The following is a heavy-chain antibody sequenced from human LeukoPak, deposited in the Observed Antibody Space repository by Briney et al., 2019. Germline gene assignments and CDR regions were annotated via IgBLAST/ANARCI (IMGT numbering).Heavy chain of an antibody. CDR1: GGSISSYY. J-gene: IGHJ5*02. Sequence: PSETLSLTCTVSGGSISSYYWSWIRQPPGKGLEWIGYIYYSGSTNYNPSLKSRVTISVDTSKNQFSLKLSSVTAADTAVYYCARGTGVTIFGVVNGPFDPWGQGTLVTVSS. D-gene: IGHD3-3*01. V-gene: IGHV4-59*12. CDR2: IYYSGST. CDR3: ARGTGVTIFGVVNGPFDP.